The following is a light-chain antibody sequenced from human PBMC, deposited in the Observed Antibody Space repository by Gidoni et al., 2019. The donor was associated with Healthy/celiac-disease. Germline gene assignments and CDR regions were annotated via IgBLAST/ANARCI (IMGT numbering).Light chain of an antibody. Sequence: DIQMTQSPSSLSASVGDRVTITCQASQDISNNLNWYQQKPGKAPKLLIYDASNLETGVPSRFSGSGSGTDFTFTISSLQPEVIATYYCQQYDNLPITFGQGTRLEIK. V-gene: IGKV1-33*01. J-gene: IGKJ5*01. CDR3: QQYDNLPIT. CDR2: DAS. CDR1: QDISNN.